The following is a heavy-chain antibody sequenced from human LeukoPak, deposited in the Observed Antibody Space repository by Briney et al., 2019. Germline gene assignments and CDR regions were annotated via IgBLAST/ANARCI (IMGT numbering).Heavy chain of an antibody. CDR1: GGSISSGGYY. CDR3: ARAGSIAVAGCFDY. D-gene: IGHD6-19*01. CDR2: IYYSGST. J-gene: IGHJ4*02. Sequence: PSETLSLTCTVSGGSISSGGYYWSWIRQHPGTGLEWIGYIYYSGSTYYNPSLKSRVTISVDTSKNQLSLKLSSVTAADTAVYYCARAGSIAVAGCFDYWGQGTLVTVSS. V-gene: IGHV4-31*03.